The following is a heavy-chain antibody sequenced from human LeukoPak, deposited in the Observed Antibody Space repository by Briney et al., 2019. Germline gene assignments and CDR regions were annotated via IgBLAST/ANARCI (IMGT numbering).Heavy chain of an antibody. CDR3: AAAGRGSLDY. D-gene: IGHD3-16*01. CDR2: ISSDGSST. V-gene: IGHV3-74*01. CDR1: GFTLSSFW. Sequence: PGGSLRLSCAASGFTLSSFWMHWVRQAPGKGLEWVSRISSDGSSTNYADSVKGRFAIFRDAAKNTLFLQINSLRAEDTAVYFCAAAGRGSLDYWGQGTLVTVSS. J-gene: IGHJ4*02.